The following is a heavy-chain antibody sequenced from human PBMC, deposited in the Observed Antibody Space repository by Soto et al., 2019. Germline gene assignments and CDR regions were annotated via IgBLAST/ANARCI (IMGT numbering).Heavy chain of an antibody. J-gene: IGHJ4*02. CDR3: VTVNLVGAAYYFDY. V-gene: IGHV4-30-4*01. CDR1: GGSIRNGDCY. CDR2: VYYSGTT. Sequence: SETLSLTCTVSGGSIRNGDCYWGWIRQPPGKGLEWIGYVYYSGTTYSHPSLNSRVSISVDTSENQFSLRLTSVTAADTAVYYCVTVNLVGAAYYFDYWGPGTLVTVSS. D-gene: IGHD1-26*01.